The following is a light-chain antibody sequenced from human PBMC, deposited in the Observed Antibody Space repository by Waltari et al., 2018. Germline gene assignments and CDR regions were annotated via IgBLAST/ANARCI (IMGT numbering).Light chain of an antibody. CDR1: RGIDNY. V-gene: IGKV1-9*01. Sequence: IQLTQSPSSLSASVGDRVTITCRASRGIDNYLAWYQQQPGKAPKLLSSVASTLQSGVPARFSGSGSGTDFTLTISSLQTEDFATYYCQQLYSYPRTFGPGTKVDIK. CDR3: QQLYSYPRT. J-gene: IGKJ3*01. CDR2: VAS.